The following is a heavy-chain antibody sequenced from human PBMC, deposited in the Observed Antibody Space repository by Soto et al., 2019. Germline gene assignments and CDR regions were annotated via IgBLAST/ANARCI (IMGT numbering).Heavy chain of an antibody. Sequence: QVQWGRSGAGGKKPGASVTVSCKPSGYTFGNYGINWGGRAPGQGLEGMGWISGYNGNTNYAQTVQGRVTMTTDTSTGTVYMELRSLKSDDTAIYYCSRFIMVGGWFDPNYYHGMDVWGQGTRSPSP. CDR1: GYTFGNYG. CDR2: ISGYNGNT. CDR3: SRFIMVGGWFDPNYYHGMDV. D-gene: IGHD6-19*01. V-gene: IGHV1-18*01. J-gene: IGHJ6*02.